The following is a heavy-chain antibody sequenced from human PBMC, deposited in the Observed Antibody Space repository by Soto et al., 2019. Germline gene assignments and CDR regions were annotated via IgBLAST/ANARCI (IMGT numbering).Heavy chain of an antibody. D-gene: IGHD6-13*01. CDR2: TGGSGDYT. J-gene: IGHJ4*02. CDR1: GFTFNSFA. CDR3: AHSGPIATVAFDY. Sequence: ILSCAASGFTFNSFAMKWVRQAPGKGLEWVSGTGGSGDYTYYADSVKSSLTITKDTAKNQVVLTMTNVHPEDTATYFCAHSGPIATVAFDYWGQGILVTVSS. V-gene: IGHV3-23*01.